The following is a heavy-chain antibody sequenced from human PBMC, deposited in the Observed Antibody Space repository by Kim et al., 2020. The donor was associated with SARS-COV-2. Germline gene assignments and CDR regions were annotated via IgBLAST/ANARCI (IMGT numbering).Heavy chain of an antibody. D-gene: IGHD2-15*01. CDR2: IIPILGIA. CDR3: ARDLVVVANFWFDP. J-gene: IGHJ5*02. V-gene: IGHV1-69*04. CDR1: GGTFSSYA. Sequence: SVKVSCKASGGTFSSYAISWVRQAPGQGLEWMGRIIPILGIANYAQKFQGRVTITADKSTSTAYMELSSLRSEDTAVYYCARDLVVVANFWFDPWGQGTLVTVSS.